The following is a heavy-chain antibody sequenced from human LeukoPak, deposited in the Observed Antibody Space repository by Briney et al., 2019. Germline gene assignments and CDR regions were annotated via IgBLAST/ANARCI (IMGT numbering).Heavy chain of an antibody. CDR1: GFTFSSYA. D-gene: IGHD4-17*01. V-gene: IGHV3-23*01. Sequence: GGSLRLSCAASGFTFSSYAMSWVRQAPGTGLEWVSAISGSGGSTYYADSVKGRFTLSRDNSKNTLYLQMNSLRAEDTAVYYCARRRAEDYNDFVHFDYWGHGTLVTVSS. J-gene: IGHJ4*01. CDR3: ARRRAEDYNDFVHFDY. CDR2: ISGSGGST.